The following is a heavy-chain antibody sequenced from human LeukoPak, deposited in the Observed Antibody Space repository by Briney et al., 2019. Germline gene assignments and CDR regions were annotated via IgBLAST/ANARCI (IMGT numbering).Heavy chain of an antibody. CDR2: ISYDGSNK. V-gene: IGHV3-30-3*01. CDR3: ARSCSSSWSGCDY. D-gene: IGHD6-13*01. CDR1: GFTFSSYA. Sequence: GGSLRLSCAASGFTFSSYAMHWVRQAPGKGLEWVAVISYDGSNKYYADSVKGRFTISRDNSKNTLYLQMNSLRAEDTAVYYCARSCSSSWSGCDYWGQGTLVTVSS. J-gene: IGHJ4*02.